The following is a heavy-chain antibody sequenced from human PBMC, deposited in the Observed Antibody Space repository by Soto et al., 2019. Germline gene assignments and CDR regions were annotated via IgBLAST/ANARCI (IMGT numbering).Heavy chain of an antibody. Sequence: ASVKVSCKASGYSFTGFGIIWVRQAPGQSLEWMGWINAGNGNTKYSQKFQGRVTITRDTSASTAYMELSSLRSEDTAVYYCARELRFLEFVYWGQGTLVTVSS. CDR2: INAGNGNT. D-gene: IGHD3-3*01. J-gene: IGHJ4*02. CDR3: ARELRFLEFVY. V-gene: IGHV1-3*01. CDR1: GYSFTGFG.